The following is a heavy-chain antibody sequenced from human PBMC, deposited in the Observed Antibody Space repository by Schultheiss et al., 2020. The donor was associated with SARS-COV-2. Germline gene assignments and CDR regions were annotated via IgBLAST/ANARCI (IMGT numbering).Heavy chain of an antibody. Sequence: SVKVSCKASGGTFSTYTISWVRQAPGQGLEWMGGIIPMFGTANYAQKFQGRVTITADESTSTAYMELSSLRSEDTAVYYCASPEKCSGGSCSLDYWGQGTLVTVSS. V-gene: IGHV1-69*13. CDR2: IIPMFGTA. D-gene: IGHD2-15*01. J-gene: IGHJ4*02. CDR1: GGTFSTYT. CDR3: ASPEKCSGGSCSLDY.